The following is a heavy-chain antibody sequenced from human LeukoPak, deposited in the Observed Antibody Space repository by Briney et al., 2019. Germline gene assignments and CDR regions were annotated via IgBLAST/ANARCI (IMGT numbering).Heavy chain of an antibody. CDR1: GYTFAGQY. CDR2: INPNSGGT. J-gene: IGHJ4*02. V-gene: IGHV1-2*02. CDR3: ARERGRYSPVDY. Sequence: GASVKVSCKASGYTFAGQYMHWVRQAPGQGLEWMGWINPNSGGTNYAQKFQGRVTMTRDTSISTAYMELSRLRSDDTAVYYCARERGRYSPVDYWGQGTLVTVSS. D-gene: IGHD1-26*01.